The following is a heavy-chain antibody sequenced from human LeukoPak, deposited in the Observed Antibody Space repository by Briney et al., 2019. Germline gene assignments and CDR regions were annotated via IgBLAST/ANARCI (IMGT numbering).Heavy chain of an antibody. V-gene: IGHV3-11*01. CDR3: ATDGAGFDT. J-gene: IGHJ5*02. CDR1: GFTFSDYY. CDR2: INIGGTNT. Sequence: GGSLRLSCAASGFTFSDYYMSWIRQAPGKGLEWLSYINIGGTNTHYADSVKGRFTISRDNAKKSLYLEMNNLRAEDTAIYYCATDGAGFDTWGQGVLVTVSS.